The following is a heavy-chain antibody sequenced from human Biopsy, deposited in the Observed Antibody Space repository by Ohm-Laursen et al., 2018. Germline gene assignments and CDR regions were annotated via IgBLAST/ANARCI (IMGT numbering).Heavy chain of an antibody. CDR2: IIPFFGTP. Sequence: GASVKVSCKPSGGSFSSYAISWVRQAPRQGLEWMGGIIPFFGTPNYAQMFQGRVTITADTSTSTAYMELSSLRSDDTAVYYCARGRRLPAAISSYYYAMDVWGQGTTVTVSS. CDR3: ARGRRLPAAISSYYYAMDV. D-gene: IGHD2-2*01. V-gene: IGHV1-69*06. J-gene: IGHJ6*02. CDR1: GGSFSSYA.